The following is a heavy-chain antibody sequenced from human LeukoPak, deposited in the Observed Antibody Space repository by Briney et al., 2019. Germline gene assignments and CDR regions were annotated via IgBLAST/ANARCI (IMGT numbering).Heavy chain of an antibody. Sequence: GGSLRLSCAASGFTFSSYEMNWVRRAPGKGLEWVSYISSSGSTIYYADSVKGRFTISRDNAKNSLCLQMNSLRAEDTAVYYCARASTMADFDYWGQGTLVTVSS. CDR3: ARASTMADFDY. CDR1: GFTFSSYE. D-gene: IGHD3-10*01. J-gene: IGHJ4*02. V-gene: IGHV3-48*03. CDR2: ISSSGSTI.